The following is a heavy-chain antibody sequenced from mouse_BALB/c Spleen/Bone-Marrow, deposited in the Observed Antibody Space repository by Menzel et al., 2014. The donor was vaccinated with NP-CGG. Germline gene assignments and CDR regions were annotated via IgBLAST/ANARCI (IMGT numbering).Heavy chain of an antibody. J-gene: IGHJ4*01. CDR1: GFSLTGYG. D-gene: IGHD1-1*01. CDR3: ARDTTVVAMDY. Sequence: VMLVESGPGLVSPSQSLSITCTVSGFSLTGYGVNWVRQPPGKGLEWLGMIWGDGSTYYNSALKSRLSISKDNSKSQVFLKRNSLQTDDTAMYYCARDTTVVAMDYWGQGTPVTVSS. V-gene: IGHV2-6-7*01. CDR2: IWGDGST.